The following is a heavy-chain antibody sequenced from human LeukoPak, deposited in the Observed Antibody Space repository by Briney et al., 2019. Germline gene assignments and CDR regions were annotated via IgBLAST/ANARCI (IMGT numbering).Heavy chain of an antibody. CDR3: ARAPRFVRIYYDRSGYYEDY. CDR1: GYTFTSYG. Sequence: GASVKVSCKASGYTFTSYGISWVRQAPGQGLEWMGWISAYNGNTNYAQKLQGRVTMTTDTSTSTAYMELRSLRSDDTAVYYCARAPRFVRIYYDRSGYYEDYWGQGTLVTVSS. V-gene: IGHV1-18*01. D-gene: IGHD3-22*01. J-gene: IGHJ4*02. CDR2: ISAYNGNT.